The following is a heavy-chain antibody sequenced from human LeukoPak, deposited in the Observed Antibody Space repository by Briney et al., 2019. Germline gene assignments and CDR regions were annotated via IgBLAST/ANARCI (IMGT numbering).Heavy chain of an antibody. CDR2: ISLTGET. V-gene: IGHV4-4*02. D-gene: IGHD1-26*01. CDR1: GGSISSTNW. J-gene: IGHJ4*02. Sequence: SETLSLTCGVSGGSISSTNWWGWVRQPPGQGLEWIGEISLTGETNYNPSLNGRVTMSLDKSRNQLSLKLTSVTAADTAIYYCSRESGAFCPFGYWGQGTLVIVPP. CDR3: SRESGAFCPFGY.